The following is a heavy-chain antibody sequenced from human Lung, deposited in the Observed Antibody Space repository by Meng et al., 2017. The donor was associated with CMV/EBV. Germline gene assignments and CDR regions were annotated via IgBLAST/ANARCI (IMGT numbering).Heavy chain of an antibody. D-gene: IGHD1-26*01. CDR3: TRNRGSYYFDY. V-gene: IGHV3-49*04. Sequence: GESLKISCTASGFTFGDYAMTWVRQAPGKGLEWVGFIRSKAYGGTTEYAASVKGRFTISRDDSKSIAYLQMNSLKTEDTAVYYCTRNRGSYYFDYWGHGTLVTVSS. CDR2: IRSKAYGGTT. CDR1: GFTFGDYA. J-gene: IGHJ4*01.